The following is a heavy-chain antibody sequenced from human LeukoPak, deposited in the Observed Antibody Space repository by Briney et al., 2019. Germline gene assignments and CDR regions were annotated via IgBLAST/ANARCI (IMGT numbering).Heavy chain of an antibody. CDR1: GFTFSDYY. CDR2: ISSSGSTI. D-gene: IGHD3-22*01. Sequence: GGSLRLSCAASGFTFSDYYMSWIRQAPGKGLEWVSYISSSGSTIYYADSVKGRFTISRDNAKNSLYLQMNSLRAEDTAVYYRARDALTYYYDSSGYYRNDYWGQGTLVTVSS. CDR3: ARDALTYYYDSSGYYRNDY. J-gene: IGHJ4*02. V-gene: IGHV3-11*04.